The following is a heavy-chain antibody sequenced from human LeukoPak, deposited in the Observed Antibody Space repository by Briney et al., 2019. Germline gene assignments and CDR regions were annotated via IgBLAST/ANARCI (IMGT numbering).Heavy chain of an antibody. V-gene: IGHV3-33*01. CDR2: IWYDGSNK. CDR1: GFTFSSYG. CDR3: AAGATTAPFDY. Sequence: GGSLRLSCAASGFTFSSYGMHWVRQAPGKGLERVAVIWYDGSNKYYADSVKGRFTISRDNSKNTLYLQMNSLRAEDTAVYYCAAGATTAPFDYWGQGTLVTVSS. J-gene: IGHJ4*02. D-gene: IGHD1-26*01.